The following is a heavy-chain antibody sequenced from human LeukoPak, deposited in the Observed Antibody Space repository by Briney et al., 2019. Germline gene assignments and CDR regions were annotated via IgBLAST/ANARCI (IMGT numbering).Heavy chain of an antibody. CDR1: GYTLTELS. CDR2: FDPEDGET. D-gene: IGHD3-9*01. J-gene: IGHJ4*01. V-gene: IGHV1-24*01. Sequence: ASVKVSCKVSGYTLTELSMHWVRQAPGRGLEWMGGFDPEDGETIYAQKFQGRVTMTEDTSTDTAYMELSSLRSEDTAVYYCAANVLRYFYLLTRHFDHWGQGTLGTGSS. CDR3: AANVLRYFYLLTRHFDH.